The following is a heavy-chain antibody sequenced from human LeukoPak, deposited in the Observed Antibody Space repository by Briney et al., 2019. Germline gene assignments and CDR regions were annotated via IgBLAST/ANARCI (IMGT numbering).Heavy chain of an antibody. Sequence: SGGSLRLSCAASGSTFSSYAMHWVRQAPGKGLEWVSGISWSSGSIGYADSVKGRFTISRDNAKNSLYLQMNSLRAEDTALYYCAKDISSSSSRSEYFQHWGQGTLVTVSS. CDR3: AKDISSSSSRSEYFQH. D-gene: IGHD6-13*01. CDR1: GSTFSSYA. V-gene: IGHV3-9*01. CDR2: ISWSSGSI. J-gene: IGHJ1*01.